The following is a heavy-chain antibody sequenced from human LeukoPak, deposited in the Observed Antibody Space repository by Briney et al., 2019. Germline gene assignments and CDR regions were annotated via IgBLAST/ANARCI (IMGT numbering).Heavy chain of an antibody. CDR3: ARTAIYDSSGSGY. CDR2: ICSSGSTI. CDR1: GGSFSGYY. Sequence: LSLTCAVYGGSFSGYYWSWIRQAPGKGLEWVSYICSSGSTIYYADSVKGRFTISRDNAKNSLYLQMNSLRAEDTAVYYCARTAIYDSSGSGYWGQGTLVTVSS. D-gene: IGHD3-22*01. J-gene: IGHJ4*02. V-gene: IGHV3-11*01.